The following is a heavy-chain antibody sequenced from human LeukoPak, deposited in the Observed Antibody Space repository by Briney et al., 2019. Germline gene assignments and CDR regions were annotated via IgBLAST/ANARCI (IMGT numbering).Heavy chain of an antibody. Sequence: ASVKVSYKASGYIFSSNDISWVRQAAGQGLEWMGWMNPNSGDTGYTQKFQGRVAMTRSTSITTAYMELSSLRSEDTAVYYCARGPFGSGSFLDYWGQGTLVTVSS. V-gene: IGHV1-8*01. J-gene: IGHJ4*02. CDR2: MNPNSGDT. CDR3: ARGPFGSGSFLDY. D-gene: IGHD3-10*01. CDR1: GYIFSSND.